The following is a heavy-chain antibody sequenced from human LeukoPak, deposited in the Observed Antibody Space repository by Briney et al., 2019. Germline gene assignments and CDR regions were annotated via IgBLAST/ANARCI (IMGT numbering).Heavy chain of an antibody. V-gene: IGHV1-2*02. D-gene: IGHD3-22*01. CDR3: ARATWAYYYDSSGYLPY. CDR1: GYTFTSYY. CDR2: INPNSGGT. Sequence: ASVKVSCKASGYTFTSYYMHWLRQAPGQGLEWMGWINPNSGGTNYAQKLKGRVTMTTDTSTSTAYMELRSLRSDDTAVYYCARATWAYYYDSSGYLPYWGQGTLVTVSS. J-gene: IGHJ4*02.